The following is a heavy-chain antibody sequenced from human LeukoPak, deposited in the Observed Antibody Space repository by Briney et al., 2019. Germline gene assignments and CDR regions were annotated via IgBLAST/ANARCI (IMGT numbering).Heavy chain of an antibody. CDR2: IIPILGIA. Sequence: SVKVSCKASVGTFSSYAISWVRQAPGQGLEWMGRIIPILGIANYAQKFQGRVTITADKSTSTAYMELSSLRSEDTAVYYCASRSSLGYCSSTSCYRGLAAFDIWGQGTMVTVSS. CDR1: VGTFSSYA. CDR3: ASRSSLGYCSSTSCYRGLAAFDI. V-gene: IGHV1-69*04. D-gene: IGHD2-2*02. J-gene: IGHJ3*02.